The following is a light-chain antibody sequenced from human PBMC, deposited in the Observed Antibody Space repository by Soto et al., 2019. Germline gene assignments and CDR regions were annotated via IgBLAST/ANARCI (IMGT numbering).Light chain of an antibody. CDR1: SSDVGGYNY. Sequence: QSVLTQPVSVSGSPGQSITISCTGTSSDVGGYNYVSWYQQHPGKAPKLMIYDVSNRPSGVSNRFSGSKSGNTASLTIFGFQAEDEADYYCSSYTSSSTTFVFGTGTKVTVL. CDR2: DVS. CDR3: SSYTSSSTTFV. V-gene: IGLV2-14*01. J-gene: IGLJ1*01.